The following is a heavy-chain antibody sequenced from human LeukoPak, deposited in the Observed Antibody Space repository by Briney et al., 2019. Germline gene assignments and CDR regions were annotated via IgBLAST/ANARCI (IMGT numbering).Heavy chain of an antibody. D-gene: IGHD2-15*01. CDR1: GFTFSSYA. J-gene: IGHJ4*02. V-gene: IGHV3-23*01. Sequence: PGGSLRLSCAASGFTFSSYAMSWVRQAPGKGLEWVSSISGSGGSTYYVDYAKGRFTISRDNSKNTLDLQMNSLRAEDTAVYYCAKSSLVTPYDYWGQGTLVSVSS. CDR2: ISGSGGST. CDR3: AKSSLVTPYDY.